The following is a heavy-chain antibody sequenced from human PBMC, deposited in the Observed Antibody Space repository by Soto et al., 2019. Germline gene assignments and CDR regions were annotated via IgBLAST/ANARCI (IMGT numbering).Heavy chain of an antibody. V-gene: IGHV1-69*13. CDR1: AGTFPHFA. CDR3: ACNWGNSLRNWFAP. J-gene: IGHJ5*02. CDR2: IIPVLSTT. Sequence: ASVKVSCKASAGTFPHFALTWVRQAPGQGLEWMGGIIPVLSTTTYAQKFQGGISISADESTNTAYIELSSLTSEDTAVYYCACNWGNSLRNWFAPWGQGTLVTVSS. D-gene: IGHD7-27*01.